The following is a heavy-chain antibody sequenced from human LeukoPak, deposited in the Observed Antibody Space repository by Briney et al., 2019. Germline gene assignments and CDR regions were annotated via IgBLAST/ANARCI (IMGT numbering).Heavy chain of an antibody. CDR2: INHSGST. CDR3: ARGRWELPN. V-gene: IGHV4-34*01. Sequence: PSETLSLTCAVYGGSFSGYYWSWIRQPPGKGLEWIGEINHSGSTNYNPSLKSRVTISVDTSKNQLSLKLSSVTAADTAVYYCARGRWELPNWGQGTLVTVSS. D-gene: IGHD1-26*01. CDR1: GGSFSGYY. J-gene: IGHJ4*02.